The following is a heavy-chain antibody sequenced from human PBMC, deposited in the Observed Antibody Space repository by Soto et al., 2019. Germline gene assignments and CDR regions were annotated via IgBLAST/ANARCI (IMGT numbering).Heavy chain of an antibody. D-gene: IGHD2-8*01. CDR2: IHYSGTT. V-gene: IGHV4-59*01. Sequence: SETLSLTCTVSGTSISSYYWSWIRQPPGKGLEWIANIHYSGTTNYNPSLASRVTLSVDTSKNQFSLKMTSVTAADRAMYFCARYNSYAIDYWRRGTLVTVSS. CDR1: GTSISSYY. CDR3: ARYNSYAIDY. J-gene: IGHJ4*02.